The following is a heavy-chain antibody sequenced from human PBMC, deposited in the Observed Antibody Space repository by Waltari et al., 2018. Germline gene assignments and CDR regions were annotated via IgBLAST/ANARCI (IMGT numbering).Heavy chain of an antibody. Sequence: VQLVQSGAEVKKPWSSVKVSCKASGGTFSSHAILWVRQAPGKGLEWVSAISGSGGSTYYADSVKGRFTISRDNSKNTLYLQMNSLRAEDTAVYYCAKSPAYSSSFYYFDYWGQGTLVTVSS. CDR2: ISGSGGST. J-gene: IGHJ4*02. CDR3: AKSPAYSSSFYYFDY. D-gene: IGHD6-6*01. V-gene: IGHV3-23*04. CDR1: GGTFSSHA.